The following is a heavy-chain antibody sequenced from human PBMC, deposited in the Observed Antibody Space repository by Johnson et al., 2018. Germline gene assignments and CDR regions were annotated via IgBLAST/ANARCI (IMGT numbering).Heavy chain of an antibody. CDR1: GFIFSSYD. Sequence: QLVQSGGGLVQPGGSLRLSCAPSGFIFSSYDMHWVRQATGKGLEWVSAIGTAGDTYYAGSVKGRFTISRENAKNSLYLQMNSPRAGETAVSYCARSPGGSGSYYFYMDVWGKGTTVTVSS. V-gene: IGHV3-13*01. D-gene: IGHD3-10*01. J-gene: IGHJ6*03. CDR2: IGTAGDT. CDR3: ARSPGGSGSYYFYMDV.